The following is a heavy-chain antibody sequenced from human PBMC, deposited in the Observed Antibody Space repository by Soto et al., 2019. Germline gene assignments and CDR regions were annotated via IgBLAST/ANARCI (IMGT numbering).Heavy chain of an antibody. J-gene: IGHJ6*02. CDR3: ARRYSSSDQGDYYGMDV. CDR1: GYSFTSYW. CDR2: IYPGDSDT. Sequence: EVQLVQSGAEVKKPGESLKISCKGSGYSFTSYWIGWVRQMPGKGLEWMGIIYPGDSDTRYSPSFQGQVTISADKSISPAYLKGSSLKASDTAMYYCARRYSSSDQGDYYGMDVWGQGTTVTVSS. V-gene: IGHV5-51*01. D-gene: IGHD6-6*01.